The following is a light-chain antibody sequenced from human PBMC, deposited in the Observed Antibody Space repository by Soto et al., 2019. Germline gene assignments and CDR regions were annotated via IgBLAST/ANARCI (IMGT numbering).Light chain of an antibody. Sequence: QSALTQPASVSGSPGQSITISCTGTSSDVGTYNHVSWYQQHPGKAPQLIIYEVSNRPSGVSHRFSGSKSGNTASLTISGLQAEDEANYYCCSYAGRATYVFGGGTKLTVL. CDR2: EVS. CDR1: SSDVGTYNH. J-gene: IGLJ2*01. V-gene: IGLV2-23*02. CDR3: CSYAGRATYV.